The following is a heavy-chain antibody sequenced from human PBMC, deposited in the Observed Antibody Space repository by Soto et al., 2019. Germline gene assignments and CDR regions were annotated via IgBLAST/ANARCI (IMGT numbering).Heavy chain of an antibody. Sequence: ASVKVSCKASGYMFTGFYLHWVRQAPGQGLEWMGWINPNNGVTTYAKNFQGRVTMTRDSSISTAYMELSSLRSDDTAVYFCAAAALPGAGRPHDFSGQVTVGTVSS. J-gene: IGHJ4*02. V-gene: IGHV1-2*02. CDR3: AAAALPGAGRPHDF. CDR1: GYMFTGFY. CDR2: INPNNGVT. D-gene: IGHD6-19*01.